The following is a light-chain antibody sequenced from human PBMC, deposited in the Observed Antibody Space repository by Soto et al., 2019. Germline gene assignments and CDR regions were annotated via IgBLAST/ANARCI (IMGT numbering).Light chain of an antibody. CDR3: QQYGSSYPWT. Sequence: EIVLTQSPGTLSLSPGERATLSCRASQSFSSNYLAWYQHKPGQAPRLLIYGASRRATGIPDRFSGSGSGTDFTLTIRRLEPEDFAVYYCQQYGSSYPWTFGQGTKVDIK. V-gene: IGKV3-20*01. J-gene: IGKJ1*01. CDR1: QSFSSNY. CDR2: GAS.